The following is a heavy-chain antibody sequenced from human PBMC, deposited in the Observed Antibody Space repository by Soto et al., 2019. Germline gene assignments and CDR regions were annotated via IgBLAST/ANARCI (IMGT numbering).Heavy chain of an antibody. Sequence: QVQLVQSGAEVKKPGASVKVSCKASGYTFTSYNINWVRQAPGQGLEWMGCMDPNNGITDYAQEFEGRVTMTRDTSINTAYVELSSLISEDTAVYFCAGRDLVDVWGQGTTVTVSS. CDR1: GYTFTSYN. CDR3: AGRDLVDV. J-gene: IGHJ6*02. V-gene: IGHV1-8*01. CDR2: MDPNNGIT.